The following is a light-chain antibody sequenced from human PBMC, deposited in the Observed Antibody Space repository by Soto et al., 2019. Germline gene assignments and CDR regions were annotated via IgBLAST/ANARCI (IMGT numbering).Light chain of an antibody. V-gene: IGKV1-39*01. Sequence: DIQMTQSPSSLSASVGDRVTITCQASQDISNYLNWYHQKPGQAPKLLIYAASNLQSGVPSRFSGSGSGTDFTLTISSLQPEDFATYYCQQCYSSPPWTFGQGTKVDIK. J-gene: IGKJ1*01. CDR2: AAS. CDR3: QQCYSSPPWT. CDR1: QDISNY.